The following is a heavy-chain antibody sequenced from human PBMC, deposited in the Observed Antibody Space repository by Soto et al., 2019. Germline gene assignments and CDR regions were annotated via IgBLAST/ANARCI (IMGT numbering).Heavy chain of an antibody. CDR2: IYHTGST. CDR1: GGSISSHY. V-gene: IGHV4-59*11. J-gene: IGHJ6*03. CDR3: ARGIQTSYYYYYYMDV. Sequence: QVQLQESGPGLVKPSETLSLTCTVSGGSISSHYWNWIRQPPGKGLEWIGYIYHTGSTNYNPSLKSRATLAVGTSKNQFSLTVHSATAADTAVYFCARGIQTSYYYYYYMDVWGKGTTVTVSS.